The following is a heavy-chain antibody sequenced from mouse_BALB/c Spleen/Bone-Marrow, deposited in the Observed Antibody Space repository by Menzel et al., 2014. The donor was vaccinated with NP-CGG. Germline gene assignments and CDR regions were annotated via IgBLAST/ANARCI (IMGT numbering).Heavy chain of an antibody. J-gene: IGHJ4*01. V-gene: IGHV1S81*02. CDR2: INPSNGGT. CDR3: TRGRRDAMDY. CDR1: GYTFTSYY. Sequence: VQLVESGAELVKPGASVKLSCKASGYTFTSYYMYWVKQRPGQGLEWIGEINPSNGGTNFNEKFKSKATLTVDKSSSTAYMQLSSLISEDSAVYYCTRGRRDAMDYWGQGTSVTVSS.